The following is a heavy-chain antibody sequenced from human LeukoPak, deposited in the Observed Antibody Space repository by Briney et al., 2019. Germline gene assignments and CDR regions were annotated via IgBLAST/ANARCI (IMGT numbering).Heavy chain of an antibody. CDR1: GGSFSGYY. J-gene: IGHJ3*02. Sequence: PSETLSLNCAVYGGSFSGYYWSWIRQPPGKGLEWIGEINHSGRTNYNTSLKSRVTISVDTSKNQFSLKLSSVTAADTAVYYCARGGPYYDFWSGYSEDAFDIWGQGTMATDCS. V-gene: IGHV4-34*01. CDR2: INHSGRT. CDR3: ARGGPYYDFWSGYSEDAFDI. D-gene: IGHD3-3*01.